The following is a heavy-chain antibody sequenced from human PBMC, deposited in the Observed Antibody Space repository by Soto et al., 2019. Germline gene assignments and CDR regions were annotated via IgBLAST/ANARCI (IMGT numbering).Heavy chain of an antibody. CDR3: ARLSPEGAIWENWFDP. CDR2: IYYSGST. CDR1: GGSISSYY. Sequence: QVQLQESGPGLVKPSETLSLTCTVSGGSISSYYWSWIRHPPGKGLAWIGYIYYSGSTNYTPSLKSRVTISVNTSKTQFPLQLSAVTAADTAVYYCARLSPEGAIWENWFDPWGQGTQVTVSS. J-gene: IGHJ5*02. D-gene: IGHD1-26*01. V-gene: IGHV4-59*08.